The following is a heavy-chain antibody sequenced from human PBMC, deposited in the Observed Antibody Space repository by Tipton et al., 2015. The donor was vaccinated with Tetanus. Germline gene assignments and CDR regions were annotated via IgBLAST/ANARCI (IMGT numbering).Heavy chain of an antibody. CDR1: GGSISSYY. V-gene: IGHV4-59*01. CDR3: ARDPSGGVRYFDY. Sequence: TLSLTCTVSGGSISSYYWSWIRQPPGKGLEWIGYIYYSGSINYNPSLKSRVTISVDTSKNQFSLKLSSVTAADTAVYYCARDPSGGVRYFDYWGQGTLVTVSS. J-gene: IGHJ4*02. D-gene: IGHD2-8*01. CDR2: IYYSGSI.